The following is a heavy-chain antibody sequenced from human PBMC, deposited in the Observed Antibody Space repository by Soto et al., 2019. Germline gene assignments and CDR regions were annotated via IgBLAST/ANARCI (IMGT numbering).Heavy chain of an antibody. V-gene: IGHV4-59*01. Sequence: SETLSLTCTVSGGSISSYYWSWIRQPLGKGLEWIGYIYYSGSTNYNPSLKSRVTISVDTSKNQFSLKLSSVTAADTAVYYCARGGRSGWLLYYYYYGMDVWCQGTTVT. CDR2: IYYSGST. J-gene: IGHJ6*02. D-gene: IGHD3-22*01. CDR1: GGSISSYY. CDR3: ARGGRSGWLLYYYYYGMDV.